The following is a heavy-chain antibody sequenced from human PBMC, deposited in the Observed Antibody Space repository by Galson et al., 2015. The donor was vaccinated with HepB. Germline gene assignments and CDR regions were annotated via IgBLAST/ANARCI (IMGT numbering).Heavy chain of an antibody. CDR3: ARATLTTGFDS. J-gene: IGHJ4*02. V-gene: IGHV4-4*02. D-gene: IGHD4-17*01. CDR2: IHHTGST. Sequence: TLSLPCAVSGGPITSNNWWRWVRQPPGKRLEWIGEIHHTGSTNYNTSLQSRVTISTDKPKNQFSLKVNSVTAADTSVYYCARATLTTGFDSWGQGTLVTVSS. CDR1: GGPITSNNW.